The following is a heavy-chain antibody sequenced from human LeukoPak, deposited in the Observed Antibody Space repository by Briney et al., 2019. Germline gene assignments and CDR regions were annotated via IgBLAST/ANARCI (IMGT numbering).Heavy chain of an antibody. CDR2: IYHSGST. CDR1: GGSISSGGYY. V-gene: IGHV4-30-2*01. J-gene: IGHJ3*02. Sequence: NSSETLSLTCTVSGGSISSGGYYWSWIRQPPGKGLEWIGYIYHSGSTYYNPSLKSRVTISVDRSKNQFSLKLSSVTAADTAVYYCATWEPGRAFDIWGQGTMVTVSS. CDR3: ATWEPGRAFDI. D-gene: IGHD1-26*01.